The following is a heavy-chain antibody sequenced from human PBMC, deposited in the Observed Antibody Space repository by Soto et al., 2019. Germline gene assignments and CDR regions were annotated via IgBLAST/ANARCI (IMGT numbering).Heavy chain of an antibody. D-gene: IGHD3-16*02. CDR1: GFTFSDSY. CDR3: ARASGDYIWGSYRPTDF. Sequence: PGGSLRLSCAGSGFTFSDSYMSWIRQAPGKGLEWVSYISSSGSTIYYADSVKGRFTISRDNAKNSLYLQMNSLRAEDTAVYYSARASGDYIWGSYRPTDFWGQGTLVTVSS. J-gene: IGHJ4*02. CDR2: ISSSGSTI. V-gene: IGHV3-11*01.